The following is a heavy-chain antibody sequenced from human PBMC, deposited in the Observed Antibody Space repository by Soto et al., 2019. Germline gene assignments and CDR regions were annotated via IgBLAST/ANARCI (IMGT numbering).Heavy chain of an antibody. CDR2: IYYSGST. Sequence: SETLSLACTVADESISSYYWSWIRQPPGKGLEWIGYIYYSGSTNYNPSLKSRVTISVDTSKNQFSLKLSSVTAADTAVYYCATRYGGNFDYWGQGTLVTVPQ. V-gene: IGHV4-59*01. J-gene: IGHJ4*02. CDR3: ATRYGGNFDY. D-gene: IGHD3-16*01. CDR1: DESISSYY.